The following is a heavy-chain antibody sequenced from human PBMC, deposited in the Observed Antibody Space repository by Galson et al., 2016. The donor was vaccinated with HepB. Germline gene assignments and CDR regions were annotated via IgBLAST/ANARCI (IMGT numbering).Heavy chain of an antibody. V-gene: IGHV1-18*04. CDR3: ARPYSSGWRSRVLYYYYGMDV. J-gene: IGHJ6*02. Sequence: SVKVSCKASGYTFTSYGISWVRQAPGQGLEWMGWISAYNGNRNYAQKLQGRVTMTTDTSTSTAYMELRSQRSDDTAIYYCARPYSSGWRSRVLYYYYGMDVWGQGTTVTVSS. CDR2: ISAYNGNR. CDR1: GYTFTSYG. D-gene: IGHD6-19*01.